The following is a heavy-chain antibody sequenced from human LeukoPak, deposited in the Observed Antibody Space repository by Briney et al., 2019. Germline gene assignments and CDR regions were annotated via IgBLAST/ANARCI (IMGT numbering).Heavy chain of an antibody. D-gene: IGHD3-10*01. CDR2: IIPIFGTT. V-gene: IGHV1-69*06. J-gene: IGHJ4*02. CDR3: ARDPAFGYYVSGSYSPGG. CDR1: GGTFSSYA. Sequence: GASVKVSCKASGGTFSSYAISWVRQAPGQGLEWMGGIIPIFGTTNYAQKFQGRVTITADKSTSTAYMELSSLRSEDTAVYYCARDPAFGYYVSGSYSPGGWGQGTLVTVSS.